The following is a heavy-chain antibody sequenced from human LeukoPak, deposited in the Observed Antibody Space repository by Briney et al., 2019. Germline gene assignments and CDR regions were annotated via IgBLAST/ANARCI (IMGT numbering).Heavy chain of an antibody. CDR1: GYTFTDYY. Sequence: ASVKVSCKASGYTFTDYYLHWLRQAPGQGLEWMGWVNPKSGATNYAQRFQGRVTMTWQTSISTGNMELSSLRSDDTAVYYCARGLSIAARRAFDYWGQGTLVTVSS. J-gene: IGHJ4*02. CDR2: VNPKSGAT. CDR3: ARGLSIAARRAFDY. V-gene: IGHV1-2*02. D-gene: IGHD6-6*01.